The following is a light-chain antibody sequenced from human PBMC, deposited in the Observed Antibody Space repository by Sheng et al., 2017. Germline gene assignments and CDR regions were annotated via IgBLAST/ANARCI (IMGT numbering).Light chain of an antibody. J-gene: IGKJ4*01. CDR2: AAS. CDR1: QSITTY. CDR3: QLSSSPFT. Sequence: DIQMTQSPSSLSASVGDRVTITCRASQSITTYLNWYHQKPGKAPKLLIYAASSLQSGVPSRFSGGGSGTDFTLTISSLQPEDFATYYCQLSSSPFTFGGGTKVEIK. V-gene: IGKV1-39*01.